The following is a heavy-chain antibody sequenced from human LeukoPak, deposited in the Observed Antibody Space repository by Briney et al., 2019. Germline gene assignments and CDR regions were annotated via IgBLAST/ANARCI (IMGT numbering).Heavy chain of an antibody. J-gene: IGHJ4*02. Sequence: SVTVSCKASGGTFSSYAISWVRQAPGQGVEWMGGIIPIFGTANYAQKFQGRVTITADESTSTAYMELSSLRSEDTAVYYCARGWASSSWYTGFDYWGQGTLVTVSS. CDR2: IIPIFGTA. CDR3: ARGWASSSWYTGFDY. V-gene: IGHV1-69*01. D-gene: IGHD6-13*01. CDR1: GGTFSSYA.